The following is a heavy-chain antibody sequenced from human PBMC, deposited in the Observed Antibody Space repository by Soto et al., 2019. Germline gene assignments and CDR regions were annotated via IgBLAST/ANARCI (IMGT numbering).Heavy chain of an antibody. CDR3: VRQGIDYLHGLVDV. CDR2: VYYTGGT. CDR1: SGPSSSHN. Sequence: QVHVQQSGPGLVKPSETLSLSCTVSSGPSSSHNWGCIRQPPGRGLEWIGYVYYTGGTSNNPSLKSRVTISADTSTNHISLTLSSVTAADTAVYYCVRQGIDYLHGLVDVWGQGTTVSVSS. J-gene: IGHJ6*02. D-gene: IGHD1-26*01. V-gene: IGHV4-59*08.